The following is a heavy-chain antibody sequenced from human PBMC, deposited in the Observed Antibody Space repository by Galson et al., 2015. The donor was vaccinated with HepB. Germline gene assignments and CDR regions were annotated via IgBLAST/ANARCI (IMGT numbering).Heavy chain of an antibody. CDR1: GFTFSSYA. D-gene: IGHD6-19*01. CDR3: ARDRGSSGWYEEY. Sequence: SLRLSCAASGFTFSSYAMSWVRQAPGKGLEWVAVIWYDGTETYYADSVKGRFTISRDNSKNTLYLQMNSLRADDTATYYCARDRGSSGWYEEYWGQGTLVTVSS. CDR2: IWYDGTET. J-gene: IGHJ4*02. V-gene: IGHV3-33*07.